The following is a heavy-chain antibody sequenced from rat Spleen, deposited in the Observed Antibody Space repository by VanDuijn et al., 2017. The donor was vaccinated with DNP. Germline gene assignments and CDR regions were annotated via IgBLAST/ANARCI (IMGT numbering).Heavy chain of an antibody. CDR2: ITTSGSST. D-gene: IGHD1-11*01. CDR3: ARAGDYGYYFDY. Sequence: EVQLVESGGGLVLPGRSMKLSCAASGFTFSNFPMAWVRQTPTKGLEWVAIITTSGSSTYYRDSVKGRFTISRDNAKSTLYLQMNSLKSEDTATYYCARAGDYGYYFDYWGQGVMVTVSS. J-gene: IGHJ2*01. V-gene: IGHV5-46*01. CDR1: GFTFSNFP.